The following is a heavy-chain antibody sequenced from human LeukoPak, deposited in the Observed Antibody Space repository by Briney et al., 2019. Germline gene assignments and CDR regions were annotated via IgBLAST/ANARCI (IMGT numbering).Heavy chain of an antibody. J-gene: IGHJ4*02. CDR2: IYYSGST. D-gene: IGHD4-23*01. Sequence: SETLSLTCTVSGGSISSSSYYWGWIRQPPGKGLEWIGSIYYSGSTYYNPSLKSRVTISVDTSKNQFSLKLSSVTAADTAVYYCANKAGPRWYWGQGTLVTVSS. V-gene: IGHV4-39*07. CDR1: GGSISSSSYY. CDR3: ANKAGPRWY.